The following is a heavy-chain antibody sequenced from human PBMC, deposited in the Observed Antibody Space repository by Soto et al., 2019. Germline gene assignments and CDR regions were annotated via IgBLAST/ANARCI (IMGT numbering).Heavy chain of an antibody. CDR3: ARPLRFLEWSQSGFDY. J-gene: IGHJ4*02. Sequence: ASVKVSCKASGYTFTSYAMHWVRQAPGQRLEWMGWINAGNGNTKYSQKFQGRVTITRDTSASTAYMELSSLRSEDTAVYYCARPLRFLEWSQSGFDYWGQGTLVTVSS. D-gene: IGHD3-3*01. CDR2: INAGNGNT. CDR1: GYTFTSYA. V-gene: IGHV1-3*01.